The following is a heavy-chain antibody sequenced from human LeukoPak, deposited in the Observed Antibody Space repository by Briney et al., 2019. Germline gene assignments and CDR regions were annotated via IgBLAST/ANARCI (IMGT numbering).Heavy chain of an antibody. CDR1: GGTFSSYA. CDR2: IIPIFGTA. CDR3: ARRRLIAARLSDAFDI. D-gene: IGHD6-6*01. V-gene: IGHV1-69*13. J-gene: IGHJ3*02. Sequence: SVKVSCKASGGTFSSYAISWVRQAPGQGLEWMGGIIPIFGTANYAQKFQGRVTITADESTSTAYMELSSLRSEDTAVYYCARRRLIAARLSDAFDIWGQGTMVTVSS.